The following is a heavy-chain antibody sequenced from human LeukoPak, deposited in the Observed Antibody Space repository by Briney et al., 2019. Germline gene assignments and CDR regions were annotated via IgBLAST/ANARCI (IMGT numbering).Heavy chain of an antibody. V-gene: IGHV5-51*01. CDR2: IYPGDSDT. D-gene: IGHD4-17*01. CDR1: GYTFTIYW. J-gene: IGHJ4*02. Sequence: GESLKISCKTSGYTFTIYWIGWVRQMPGKGLEWMGIIYPGDSDTRHSPSFQGQVTISADKSISTAYLQWGSLKASDTAMYFCARVDTVTSGGGHWGQGTLVTVSS. CDR3: ARVDTVTSGGGH.